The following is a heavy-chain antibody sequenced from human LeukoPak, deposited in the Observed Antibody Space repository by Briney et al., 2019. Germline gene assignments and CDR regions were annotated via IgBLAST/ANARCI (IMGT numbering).Heavy chain of an antibody. J-gene: IGHJ4*02. V-gene: IGHV3-7*05. Sequence: PRGSPRLSCVASGFTFSTYWMSWVRQAPGKGLEWVASIKQDGSEKYYVDSVKGRFTISRDNAKNSLYLQMNSLRAEDTAVYYCARLIRPYFDYWGQGTLVAVSS. CDR1: GFTFSTYW. CDR2: IKQDGSEK. CDR3: ARLIRPYFDY.